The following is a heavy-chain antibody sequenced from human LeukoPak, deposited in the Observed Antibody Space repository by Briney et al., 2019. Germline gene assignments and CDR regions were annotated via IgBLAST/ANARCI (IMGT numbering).Heavy chain of an antibody. CDR3: ASDQWLDY. D-gene: IGHD6-19*01. J-gene: IGHJ4*02. CDR1: GFTFSGYI. CDR2: IGTSGNTI. Sequence: PGGSLRLSCAASGFTFSGYIMNWVRQAPGKGLEWVSFIGTSGNTIYYADSVKGRFTVSRDNAKNSLYLQMNSLRAEDTAVYYCASDQWLDYWGRGTLVTVSS. V-gene: IGHV3-48*01.